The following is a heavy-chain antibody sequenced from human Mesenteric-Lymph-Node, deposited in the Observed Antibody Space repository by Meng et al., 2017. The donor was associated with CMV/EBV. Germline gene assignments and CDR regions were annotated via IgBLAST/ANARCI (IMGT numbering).Heavy chain of an antibody. V-gene: IGHV4-61*01. D-gene: IGHD3-16*01. Sequence: SETLSLTCTVSGGSVNSGTYYWSWIRQPPGKGLEWIGYLDYSGSTDYNPSLKSRVIISLARTKNQLSLRVNSVTAADTAVYYCARSGGVSPRRTYFDYWGHGTLVTVSS. J-gene: IGHJ4*01. CDR1: GGSVNSGTYY. CDR3: ARSGGVSPRRTYFDY. CDR2: LDYSGST.